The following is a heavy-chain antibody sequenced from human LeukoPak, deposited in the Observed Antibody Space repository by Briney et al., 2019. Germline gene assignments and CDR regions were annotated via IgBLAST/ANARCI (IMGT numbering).Heavy chain of an antibody. J-gene: IGHJ4*02. CDR3: ASGSAGY. V-gene: IGHV3-7*01. Sequence: GGSLRLSCAASGFTFSSYAMSWVRQAPGKGLEWVATIKQDGSEKYYVDSVRGRFTISRDNSKNSLYLQMNSLRVEDTAVYYCASGSAGYWGQGTLVTVSS. CDR1: GFTFSSYA. CDR2: IKQDGSEK.